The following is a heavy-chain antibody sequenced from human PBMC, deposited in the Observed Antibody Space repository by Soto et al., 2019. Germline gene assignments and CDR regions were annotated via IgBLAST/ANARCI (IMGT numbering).Heavy chain of an antibody. J-gene: IGHJ6*02. CDR1: GFTFSTYA. Sequence: GGSLRLSCAASGFTFSTYAMTWVRQAPGRGLEWVSTILHDETPFYTDSVKGRFTISRDNVRGTLYLQMNGLRVEDAALYYCTRDSSRSVPHTYYGIDVWGQGTTVTVSS. CDR3: TRDSSRSVPHTYYGIDV. D-gene: IGHD3-10*01. V-gene: IGHV3-23*01. CDR2: ILHDETP.